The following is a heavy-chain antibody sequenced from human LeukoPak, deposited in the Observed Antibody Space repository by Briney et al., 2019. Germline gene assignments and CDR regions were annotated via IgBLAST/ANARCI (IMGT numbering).Heavy chain of an antibody. CDR2: IFYTGNT. D-gene: IGHD1-7*01. CDR1: GGSISSADYY. V-gene: IGHV4-31*03. CDR3: ARDDSGTDTIDY. Sequence: PSETLSLTCTVSGGSISSADYYWSWIRQHPGKGLEWIGYIFYTGNTYYNPSLKSRITISVDTSKNQFSLKLSSVTAADMAVYYCARDDSGTDTIDYWGQGTLVTVSS. J-gene: IGHJ4*02.